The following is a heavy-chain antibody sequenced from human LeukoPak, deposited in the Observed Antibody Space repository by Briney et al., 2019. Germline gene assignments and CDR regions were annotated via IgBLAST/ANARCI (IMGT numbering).Heavy chain of an antibody. V-gene: IGHV1-69*05. CDR1: GGTFSSYA. Sequence: ASVKVSCKASGGTFSSYAISWVRQAPGQGLEWMGGIIPIFGTANYAQKFQGRVTITTDESTSTAYMELSSLRSDDTAVYYCARGTRSVVVVPAASLDYWGQGTLVTVSS. CDR2: IIPIFGTA. CDR3: ARGTRSVVVVPAASLDY. D-gene: IGHD2-2*01. J-gene: IGHJ4*02.